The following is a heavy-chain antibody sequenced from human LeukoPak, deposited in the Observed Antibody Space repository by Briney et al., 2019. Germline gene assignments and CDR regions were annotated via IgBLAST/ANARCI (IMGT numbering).Heavy chain of an antibody. D-gene: IGHD1-26*01. CDR2: INPNSGGT. V-gene: IGHV1-2*02. J-gene: IGHJ3*02. CDR1: GYTFTGYY. CDR3: ARAPYSGSFEDAFDI. Sequence: ASVKVSCKASGYTFTGYYMHWVRQAPGQGLEWMGWINPNSGGTNYAQKFQGKVTMTRDTSISTAYMELSRLRSDDTAVYYCARAPYSGSFEDAFDIWGQGTMVTVSS.